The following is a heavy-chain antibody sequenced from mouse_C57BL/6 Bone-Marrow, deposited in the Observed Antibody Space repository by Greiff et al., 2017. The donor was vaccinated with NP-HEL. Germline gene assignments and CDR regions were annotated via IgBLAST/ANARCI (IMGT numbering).Heavy chain of an antibody. CDR1: GYTFTSYW. J-gene: IGHJ4*01. V-gene: IGHV1-55*01. CDR3: ASDGYAMDY. CDR2: IYPGSGST. Sequence: QVQLKESGAELVKPGASVKMSCKASGYTFTSYWITWVKQRPGQGLEWIGDIYPGSGSTNYNEKFKTKATLTVDTSSSTAYMQLSSLTSVDSSVYYYASDGYAMDYWGQGTSVTVSS.